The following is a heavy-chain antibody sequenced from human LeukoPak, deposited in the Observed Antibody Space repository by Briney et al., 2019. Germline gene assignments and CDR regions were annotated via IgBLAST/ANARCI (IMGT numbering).Heavy chain of an antibody. V-gene: IGHV3-7*01. CDR2: IYYSGSEK. J-gene: IGHJ4*02. D-gene: IGHD1/OR15-1a*01. Sequence: GSLRLSCAVSGCTFSRYWMNWLRQAPGKGLEWVGNIYYSGSEKNYVDSVKGGFTTSSDNALHSVFLQMDSLRVEDTALYFCARGLIGTRGIDFWGQGTVV. CDR3: ARGLIGTRGIDF. CDR1: GCTFSRYW.